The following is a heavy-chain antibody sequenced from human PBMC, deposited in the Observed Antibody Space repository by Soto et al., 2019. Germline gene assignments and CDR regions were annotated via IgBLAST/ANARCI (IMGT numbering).Heavy chain of an antibody. CDR2: ISSNGGST. CDR3: ARDSGCSGGSCYSYYYYYYYMDV. D-gene: IGHD2-15*01. V-gene: IGHV3-64*01. CDR1: GFTFSSYA. J-gene: IGHJ6*03. Sequence: GGSLRLSCAASGFTFSSYAMHWVRQAPGKGLEYVSAISSNGGSTYYANSVKGRFTISRDNSKNTLYLQMGSLRAEDMAVYYCARDSGCSGGSCYSYYYYYYYMDVWGKGTTVTVSS.